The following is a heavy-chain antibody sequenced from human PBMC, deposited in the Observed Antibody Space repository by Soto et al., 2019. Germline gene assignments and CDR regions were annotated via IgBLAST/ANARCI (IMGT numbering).Heavy chain of an antibody. V-gene: IGHV3-30*18. CDR1: GLTLGSNG. D-gene: IGHD3-22*01. CDR3: AKDTYYYDRSGYYTYDH. CDR2: VSYDGSNK. J-gene: IGHJ4*02. Sequence: GGSWGLSWAALGLTLGSNGVHWAGQAPAKGLEWVASVSYDGSNKHYADSVKGRFTISRDNSRNTLDLQMNSLRAEDTAVYYCAKDTYYYDRSGYYTYDHWGQGTQVTVSS.